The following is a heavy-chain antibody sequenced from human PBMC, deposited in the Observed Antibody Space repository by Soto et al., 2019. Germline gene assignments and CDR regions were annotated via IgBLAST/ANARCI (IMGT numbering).Heavy chain of an antibody. V-gene: IGHV4-34*01. CDR1: GVSFSGYY. Sequence: SETLSLTCAVYGVSFSGYYWSWIRQPPGKGLEWIGEISHSGSINYNPSLKSRVSISVDTSKNQFSLKLSSLTAADTAVYYCARIVGVTHFYSYYGMDVWGQGTTVTVSS. D-gene: IGHD1-26*01. J-gene: IGHJ6*02. CDR3: ARIVGVTHFYSYYGMDV. CDR2: ISHSGSI.